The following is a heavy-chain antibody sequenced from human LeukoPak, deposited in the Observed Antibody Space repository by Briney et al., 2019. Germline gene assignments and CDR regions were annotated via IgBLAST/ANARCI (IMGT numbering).Heavy chain of an antibody. J-gene: IGHJ4*02. V-gene: IGHV3-7*01. CDR1: RXXLXNYW. CDR2: IKQDGSET. Sequence: GGSLRLSCAASRXXLXNYWMSWVRQAPGKGLEWVANIKQDGSETYYVDSVKGRFTISRDNAKNSLSLQMNSLRAEDTAVYYCARQRGSGCLDYWGQGTLVTVSS. CDR3: ARQRGSGCLDY. D-gene: IGHD6-19*01.